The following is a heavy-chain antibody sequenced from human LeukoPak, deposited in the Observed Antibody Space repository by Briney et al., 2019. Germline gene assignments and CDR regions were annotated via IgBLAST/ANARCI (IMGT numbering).Heavy chain of an antibody. D-gene: IGHD5-12*01. Sequence: SVKVSCKASGGTFSSYAISWVRQAPGQGLEWMGGIIPIFGTANYAQKFQGRVKITTDESTSTAYMELSSLGSEDTAVYYCARSQGSGYDGMLYWGQGTLVTVSS. V-gene: IGHV1-69*05. CDR3: ARSQGSGYDGMLY. CDR2: IIPIFGTA. CDR1: GGTFSSYA. J-gene: IGHJ4*02.